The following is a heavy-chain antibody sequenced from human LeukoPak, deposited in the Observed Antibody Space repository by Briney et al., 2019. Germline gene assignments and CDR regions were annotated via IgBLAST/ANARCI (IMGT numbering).Heavy chain of an antibody. CDR1: GFTFSSYG. J-gene: IGHJ4*02. D-gene: IGHD1-14*01. Sequence: PGGSLRLSCAASGFTFSSYGMHWVRQAPGKGLEWVAVISYDGSNKHYADSVKGRFTISRDNSKNTLYLQMNSLRAEDTAVYYCAKDRTGYFDYWGQGTLVTVSS. V-gene: IGHV3-30*18. CDR3: AKDRTGYFDY. CDR2: ISYDGSNK.